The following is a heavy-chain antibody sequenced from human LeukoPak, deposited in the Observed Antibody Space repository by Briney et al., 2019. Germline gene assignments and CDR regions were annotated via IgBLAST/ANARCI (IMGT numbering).Heavy chain of an antibody. J-gene: IGHJ4*02. CDR2: IHYSGST. CDR3: ARVGYYYDSSGYYAGGRYYFDY. Sequence: SETLSLTCTVSGGSISSSSYYWGWIRQPPGKGLEWIGYIHYSGSTNYNPSLKSRVTISVDTSKKRFSLRLSSVTAADAAVYYCARVGYYYDSSGYYAGGRYYFDYWGQGTLVTVSS. CDR1: GGSISSSSYY. V-gene: IGHV4-61*05. D-gene: IGHD3-22*01.